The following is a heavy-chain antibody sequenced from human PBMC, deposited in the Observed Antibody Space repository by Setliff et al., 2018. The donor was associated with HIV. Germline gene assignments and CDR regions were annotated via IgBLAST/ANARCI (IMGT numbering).Heavy chain of an antibody. D-gene: IGHD2-8*01. CDR1: GGSISSGGYY. CDR2: IYYSGST. Sequence: SETLSLTCTVSGGSISSGGYYWSWIRQHPGKGLEWIGYIYYSGSTYYNPSLKSRVTISVDTSKNQFSLKLSSVTAADTAVYYCARDSANGKTANLNYLDVWGKGTTVTVSS. J-gene: IGHJ6*03. V-gene: IGHV4-31*03. CDR3: ARDSANGKTANLNYLDV.